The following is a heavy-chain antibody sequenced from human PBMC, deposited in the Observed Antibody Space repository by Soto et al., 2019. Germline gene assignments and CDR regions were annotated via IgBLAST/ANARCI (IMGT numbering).Heavy chain of an antibody. CDR2: IYHSGST. Sequence: KLPETLSLTCAVSGGSISSSNWWSWVRQPPGKGLEWIGEIYHSGSTNYNPSLKSRVTISVDKSKNQFSLKLSSVTAADTAVYYCARGGDGYNYGNFDYWGQGTLVTVS. CDR3: ARGGDGYNYGNFDY. V-gene: IGHV4-4*03. D-gene: IGHD5-12*01. CDR1: GGSISSSNW. J-gene: IGHJ4*02.